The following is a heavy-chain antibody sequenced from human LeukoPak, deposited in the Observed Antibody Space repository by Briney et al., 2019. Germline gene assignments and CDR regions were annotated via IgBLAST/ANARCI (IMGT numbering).Heavy chain of an antibody. CDR1: GFTFSSYA. D-gene: IGHD7-27*01. V-gene: IGHV3-23*01. J-gene: IGHJ6*02. CDR3: ATSSGVARHFYYYGMDV. CDR2: ISGSGGST. Sequence: PGGSLRLSCAASGFTFSSYAMSWVRQAPGKGLEWVSAISGSGGSTYYADSVKGRFTISRDNSKNTLYLQMNSLRAEDTAVYYCATSSGVARHFYYYGMDVWGQGTTVTVSS.